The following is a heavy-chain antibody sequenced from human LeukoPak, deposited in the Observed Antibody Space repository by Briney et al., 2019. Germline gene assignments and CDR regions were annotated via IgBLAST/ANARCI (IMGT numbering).Heavy chain of an antibody. D-gene: IGHD5-18*01. J-gene: IGHJ6*02. CDR3: AKYGYSYGGNYYGLDV. V-gene: IGHV3-33*06. Sequence: HPGGSLRLSCAASGFAFSSHGMHWVRQAPGKGLEWVAVVSPDGSMKYYADSMKGRFTISRDNSKDTLYLQMNSLRVEDTAVYYCAKYGYSYGGNYYGLDVWGQGTTVTVSS. CDR1: GFAFSSHG. CDR2: VSPDGSMK.